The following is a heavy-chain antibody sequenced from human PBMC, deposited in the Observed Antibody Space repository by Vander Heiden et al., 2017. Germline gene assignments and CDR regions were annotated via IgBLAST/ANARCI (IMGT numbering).Heavy chain of an antibody. J-gene: IGHJ4*02. D-gene: IGHD6-19*01. CDR3: VKCITVSGTCYFDY. CDR2: ISGSGSNT. CDR1: GLTFSNHA. V-gene: IGHV3-23*01. Sequence: EVQLLESGGGLIPPGGSLRLSCAGSGLTFSNHAMGWVRQAPGKGLEWVSGISGSGSNTYYADSVKGRFTISRDNSKDTLYLQMNSLGAEDTAVYYCVKCITVSGTCYFDYWGQGTLVTVSS.